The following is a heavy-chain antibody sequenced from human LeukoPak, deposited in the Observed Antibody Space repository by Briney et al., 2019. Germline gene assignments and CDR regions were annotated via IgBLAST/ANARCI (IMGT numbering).Heavy chain of an antibody. D-gene: IGHD3-10*01. J-gene: IGHJ4*02. Sequence: ASVKVSCKASGYTFTNFYMHWVRQVPGQGLEWMGIINPRGGSASSAQKFQGRVTLTRDTSTSTVYMELSRLRPEDTALYYCARDYHGSGSLTTFDYWGQGTLVTVSS. V-gene: IGHV1-46*01. CDR3: ARDYHGSGSLTTFDY. CDR1: GYTFTNFY. CDR2: INPRGGSA.